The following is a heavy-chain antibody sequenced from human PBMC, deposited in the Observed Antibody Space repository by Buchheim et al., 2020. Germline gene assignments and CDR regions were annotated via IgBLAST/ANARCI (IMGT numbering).Heavy chain of an antibody. CDR3: AKGIPFVVVPAAMFVPGDY. D-gene: IGHD2-2*01. Sequence: EVQLLESGGGLVQPGGSLRLSCAASGFTFSSYAMSWVRQAPGKGLEWVSAISGSGGSTYYADSVKGRFTISRDNSKKTRYLQMNSLRAEDTAVYYCAKGIPFVVVPAAMFVPGDYWGQGTL. CDR2: ISGSGGST. V-gene: IGHV3-23*01. CDR1: GFTFSSYA. J-gene: IGHJ4*02.